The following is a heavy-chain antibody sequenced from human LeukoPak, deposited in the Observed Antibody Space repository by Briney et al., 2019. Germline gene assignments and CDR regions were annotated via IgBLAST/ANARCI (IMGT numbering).Heavy chain of an antibody. CDR2: INPSGGST. CDR1: GYTFTSYY. CDR3: ARLSSSWYEDFDY. J-gene: IGHJ4*02. Sequence: ASVKVSCKASGYTFTSYYRHWVRQAPGQGLEWMGIINPSGGSTSYAQKFQGRVTMTRDMSTSTVYMELSSLRSEDTAVYYCARLSSSWYEDFDYWGQGTLVTVSS. D-gene: IGHD6-13*01. V-gene: IGHV1-46*01.